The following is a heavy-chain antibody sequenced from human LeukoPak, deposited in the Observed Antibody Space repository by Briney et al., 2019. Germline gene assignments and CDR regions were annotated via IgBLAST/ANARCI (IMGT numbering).Heavy chain of an antibody. V-gene: IGHV3-30*18. CDR2: ISYDGSNK. Sequence: GRSLRLSCAASGFTFSSYGMHWVRQAPGKGLEWVAVISYDGSNKYYADSVKGRFTISRDNSKNTLYLQMNSLRAEDTAVYYCAKGVYGSGWPDWGQGTLVTVSS. D-gene: IGHD6-19*01. CDR1: GFTFSSYG. J-gene: IGHJ4*02. CDR3: AKGVYGSGWPD.